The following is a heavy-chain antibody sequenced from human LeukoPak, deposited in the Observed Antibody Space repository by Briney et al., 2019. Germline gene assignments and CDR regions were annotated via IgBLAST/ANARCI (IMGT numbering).Heavy chain of an antibody. Sequence: GESLKISCKGSGYNFSNYWIGWVRHLPGRGLEWMGTIFPDDSDTRYSPSFRGQVTMSADRSINTAYLHWRSLKASDTAMYYCARSKTYYNFWKSSPDAFDIWGQGTMVTVSS. CDR1: GYNFSNYW. CDR3: ARSKTYYNFWKSSPDAFDI. D-gene: IGHD3-3*01. J-gene: IGHJ3*02. V-gene: IGHV5-51*01. CDR2: IFPDDSDT.